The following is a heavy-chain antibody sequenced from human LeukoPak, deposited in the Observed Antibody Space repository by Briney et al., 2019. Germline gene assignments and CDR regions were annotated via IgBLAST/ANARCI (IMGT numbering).Heavy chain of an antibody. D-gene: IGHD1/OR15-1a*01. Sequence: PGRSLRLSCEASGFSFSSHGMHWVRQAPGKGLEWVAVVSYDGNNEDYAESVEGRFTISRDNSKNTLYLQMNSLRAEDTAVYYCARPSRGTNAFDIWSQGAMVTVSS. V-gene: IGHV3-30*03. J-gene: IGHJ3*02. CDR3: ARPSRGTNAFDI. CDR1: GFSFSSHG. CDR2: VSYDGNNE.